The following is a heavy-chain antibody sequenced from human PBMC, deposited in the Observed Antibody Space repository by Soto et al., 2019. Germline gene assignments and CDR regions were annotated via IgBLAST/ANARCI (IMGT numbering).Heavy chain of an antibody. CDR2: IYYSGST. CDR1: GRSISISSYY. Sequence: PSETLSLTCSVSGRSISISSYYWCWIRQPPGKGLEWIGSIYYSGSTYYNPSLKSGVTISVDASKNQFSLKLSSVTAADTAAYYCARVREYRGYGNAFDIWGQGTMVT. D-gene: IGHD5-12*01. J-gene: IGHJ3*02. V-gene: IGHV4-39*01. CDR3: ARVREYRGYGNAFDI.